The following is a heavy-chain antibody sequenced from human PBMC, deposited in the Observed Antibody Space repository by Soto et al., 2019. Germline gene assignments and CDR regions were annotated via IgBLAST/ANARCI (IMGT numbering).Heavy chain of an antibody. CDR3: ARTRMEWALYFDN. CDR1: GFTFSDSG. CDR2: ISSSSRTI. Sequence: EVQLVESGGGLIQPGGSLRLSCEAYGFTFSDSGMNWVRRAPGKGLEWISYISSSSRTIYYAASVEGRFTISRDNVRNSVHLQMNNLRGEDTGVYYCARTRMEWALYFDNWGLGALVTVSS. J-gene: IGHJ4*02. V-gene: IGHV3-48*01. D-gene: IGHD3-3*01.